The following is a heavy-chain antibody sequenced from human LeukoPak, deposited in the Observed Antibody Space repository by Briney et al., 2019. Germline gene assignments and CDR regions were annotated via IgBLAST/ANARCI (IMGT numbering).Heavy chain of an antibody. CDR1: GFTFNNYA. Sequence: PGGSLRLSCAASGFTFNNYAMSWVRQAPGMGLEWLSYVSGSGGATYYAASVKGRFTISRDNANNLLLLQMDSLRPEDTGVYYCARGTYYSGSGPGNWFDPWGHGTLVTVSS. CDR3: ARGTYYSGSGPGNWFDP. D-gene: IGHD3-10*01. J-gene: IGHJ5*02. CDR2: VSGSGGAT. V-gene: IGHV3-23*01.